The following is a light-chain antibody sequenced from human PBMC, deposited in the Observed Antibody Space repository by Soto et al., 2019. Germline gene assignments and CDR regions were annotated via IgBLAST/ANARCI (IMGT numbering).Light chain of an antibody. CDR1: QGISNW. J-gene: IGKJ4*01. CDR3: QQTNTFLPLT. CDR2: AAS. Sequence: DIQMTQSPSSVSASVGDIVTITCRASQGISNWLAWYQQQPGKAPKLLIYAASSLQSGVPSRFSGGGSGTHFTLIISSLQAEDFATYYCQQTNTFLPLTFGGGTKVEIK. V-gene: IGKV1-12*01.